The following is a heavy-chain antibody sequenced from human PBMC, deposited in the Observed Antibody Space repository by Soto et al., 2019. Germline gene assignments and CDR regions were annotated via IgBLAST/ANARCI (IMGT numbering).Heavy chain of an antibody. J-gene: IGHJ4*02. CDR3: ARAVAVAGPFDY. D-gene: IGHD6-19*01. CDR1: GFTFSSYS. V-gene: IGHV3-21*01. Sequence: GGCLRLSCAASGFTFSSYSMNWVRQAPGKGLEWVSSISSSSSYIYYADSVKGRFTISRDNAKNSLYLQMNSLRAEDTAVYYCARAVAVAGPFDYWSQGTLVTVS. CDR2: ISSSSSYI.